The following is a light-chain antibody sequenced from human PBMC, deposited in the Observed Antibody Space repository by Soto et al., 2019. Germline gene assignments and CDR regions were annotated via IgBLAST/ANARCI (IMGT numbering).Light chain of an antibody. CDR3: QQRTKWRT. V-gene: IGKV3-11*01. CDR2: DAS. CDR1: QSVSSS. J-gene: IGKJ1*01. Sequence: EIVLTQSPATLSLSPGERATISCRASQSVSSSLAWYQQKPGQAPRLLIYDASNRATGIPARFSGSGSGTDFTLTSSSLEPEDVAVYYCQQRTKWRTFGQGTKVEIK.